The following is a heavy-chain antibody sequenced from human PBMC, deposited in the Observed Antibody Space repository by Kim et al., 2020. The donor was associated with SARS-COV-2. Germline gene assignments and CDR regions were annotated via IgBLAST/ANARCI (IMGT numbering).Heavy chain of an antibody. CDR3: ARETIEYGSSSFDY. V-gene: IGHV4-59*13. CDR1: GGSISSYY. CDR2: IYHSGST. Sequence: SETLSLTCGVSGGSISSYYWSWIRQPLGKGLEWIGYIYHSGSTNYNPSLKSRVTISVDTSKNQFSLKLSSVTAADTAVYYCARETIEYGSSSFDYWGQGTLVTVSS. D-gene: IGHD6-6*01. J-gene: IGHJ4*02.